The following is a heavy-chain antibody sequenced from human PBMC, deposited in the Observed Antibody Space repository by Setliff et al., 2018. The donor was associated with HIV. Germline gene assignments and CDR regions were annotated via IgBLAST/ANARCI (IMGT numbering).Heavy chain of an antibody. D-gene: IGHD6-19*01. J-gene: IGHJ6*03. CDR1: RFDFNNYW. Sequence: LRLSCAASRFDFNNYWMCWVRQAPGKGLVWVSRIPGDGSTTTYADSVKGRFTISRDNAKNTLYLQMDSLRADDTAVYYCARALEAPHSTGWLVYYYYYMDVWGKGTTVTVSS. V-gene: IGHV3-74*01. CDR3: ARALEAPHSTGWLVYYYYYMDV. CDR2: IPGDGSTT.